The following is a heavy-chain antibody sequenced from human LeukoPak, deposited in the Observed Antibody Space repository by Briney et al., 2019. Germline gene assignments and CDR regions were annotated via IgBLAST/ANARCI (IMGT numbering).Heavy chain of an antibody. CDR2: INHSGST. Sequence: SETLSLTCAVYGGSFSGYYWSWIRQPPGKGLEWIGEINHSGSTNYIPSLKSRVTISVDTSKNQFSLKLSSVTAADTAVYYCARGVGVYSNYPTYYYYYVDVWGKGTTVTVSS. J-gene: IGHJ6*03. V-gene: IGHV4-34*01. CDR3: ARGVGVYSNYPTYYYYYVDV. D-gene: IGHD4-11*01. CDR1: GGSFSGYY.